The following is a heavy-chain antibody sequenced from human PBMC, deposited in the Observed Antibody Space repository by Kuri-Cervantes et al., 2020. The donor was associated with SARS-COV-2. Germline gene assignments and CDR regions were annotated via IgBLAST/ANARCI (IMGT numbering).Heavy chain of an antibody. V-gene: IGHV4-38-2*01. Sequence: ESLKISCAVSGYSISSGYYWGWIRQPPGKGLEWIGSIYHSGSTYYNPSLKSRVTISVDTSNNQFSLKLSSVTAADTAVYYCARVARLVSYYFDYWGQGTLVTVSS. J-gene: IGHJ4*02. CDR3: ARVARLVSYYFDY. CDR1: GYSISSGYY. D-gene: IGHD6-6*01. CDR2: IYHSGST.